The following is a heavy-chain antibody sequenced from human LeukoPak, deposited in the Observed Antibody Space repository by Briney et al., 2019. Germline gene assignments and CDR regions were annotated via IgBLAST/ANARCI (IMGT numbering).Heavy chain of an antibody. CDR3: ARIRDGYNDAYDI. CDR2: INPTGTTT. CDR1: GYTFINHW. V-gene: IGHV1-46*01. D-gene: IGHD5-24*01. Sequence: ASVKVSCKASGYTFINHWMHWVRLAPGQGLEWVGLINPTGTTTLYAQKFQGRVTMTRDTSASTVYMELSSLRSEDTAVYYCARIRDGYNDAYDIWGQGTVVTVPS. J-gene: IGHJ3*02.